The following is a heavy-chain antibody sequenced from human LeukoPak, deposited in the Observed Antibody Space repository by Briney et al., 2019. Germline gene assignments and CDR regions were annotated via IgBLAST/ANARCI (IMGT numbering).Heavy chain of an antibody. CDR3: ARDMTSGGPFDY. D-gene: IGHD2-15*01. Sequence: GGSLRLSCAASGFTFSSYSMNWVRQAPGKGLEWVSSISSSSSYIYYADSVKGRFTISRDNAKNSLYLQMNSLRAEDTAVYYCARDMTSGGPFDYWGQGTLVTVSS. V-gene: IGHV3-21*01. CDR1: GFTFSSYS. CDR2: ISSSSSYI. J-gene: IGHJ4*02.